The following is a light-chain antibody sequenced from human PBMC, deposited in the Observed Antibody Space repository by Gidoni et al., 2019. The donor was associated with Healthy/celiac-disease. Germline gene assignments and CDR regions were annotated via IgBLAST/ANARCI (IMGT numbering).Light chain of an antibody. CDR2: AAS. J-gene: IGKJ1*01. CDR1: QGISSY. Sequence: DIQLTQSPSFLSASVGDRVTITCWASQGISSYLAWYQQKPGKAPKLLIYAASTLQSGVPSRFSGSGSGTEFTLTISSLQPEDFATYYCQQLNSYPPGTFGQGTKVEIK. CDR3: QQLNSYPPGT. V-gene: IGKV1-9*01.